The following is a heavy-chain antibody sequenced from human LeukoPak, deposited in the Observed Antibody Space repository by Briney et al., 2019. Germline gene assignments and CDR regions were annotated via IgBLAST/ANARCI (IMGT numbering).Heavy chain of an antibody. J-gene: IGHJ6*03. CDR3: ARENRRWLQLRYYYYMDV. CDR2: INPSGGST. V-gene: IGHV1-46*01. D-gene: IGHD5-24*01. CDR1: GYTFTSYY. Sequence: GASVKVSCKASGYTFTSYYMHWVRQAPGQGLEWMGIINPSGGSTSYAQKFQGRVTMTRDMSTSAVYMELSSLRSEDTAVYYCARENRRWLQLRYYYYMDVWGKGTTVTVSS.